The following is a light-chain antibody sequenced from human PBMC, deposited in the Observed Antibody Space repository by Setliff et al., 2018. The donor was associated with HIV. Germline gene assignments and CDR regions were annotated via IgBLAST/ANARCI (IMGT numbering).Light chain of an antibody. J-gene: IGLJ2*01. V-gene: IGLV8-61*01. Sequence: QTVVTQEPSFSVSPGGTVTLTCGLRSGSVSTTYYPSWYQQTPGQAPRTLIYSTNTRSSGVPDRFSDSILGNKAALTITGAQADDESDYYCVLYMGSGISVFGGGTKVTVL. CDR2: STN. CDR1: SGSVSTTYY. CDR3: VLYMGSGISV.